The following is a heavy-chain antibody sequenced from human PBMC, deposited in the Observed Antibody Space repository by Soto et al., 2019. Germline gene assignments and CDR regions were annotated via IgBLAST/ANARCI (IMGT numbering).Heavy chain of an antibody. D-gene: IGHD6-13*01. Sequence: SETLSLTCTVSGDSMNTYHWSWIRQPAGKGLEWIGHAHSSGSTNYNPSLKSRVTMSVDTSKNQFSLRLMSVTAADTAVYYCARDQGVAAAGITWFDPWGQGYRVTVSS. J-gene: IGHJ5*02. CDR1: GDSMNTYH. CDR3: ARDQGVAAAGITWFDP. CDR2: AHSSGST. V-gene: IGHV4-4*07.